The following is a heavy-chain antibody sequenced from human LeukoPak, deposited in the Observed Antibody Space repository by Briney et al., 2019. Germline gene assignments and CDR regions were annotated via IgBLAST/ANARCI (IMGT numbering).Heavy chain of an antibody. V-gene: IGHV4-34*01. CDR2: INHSGST. D-gene: IGHD3-3*01. J-gene: IGHJ4*02. CDR1: GGSFSGYY. Sequence: SETLSLTCAVYGGSFSGYYWSWIRQPPGKGLEWIGEINHSGSTNYNPSLKSRVTISVDTSKNRFSLKLSSVTAADTAVYYCATAAYDFWSGYSYYFDYWGQGTLVTVSS. CDR3: ATAAYDFWSGYSYYFDY.